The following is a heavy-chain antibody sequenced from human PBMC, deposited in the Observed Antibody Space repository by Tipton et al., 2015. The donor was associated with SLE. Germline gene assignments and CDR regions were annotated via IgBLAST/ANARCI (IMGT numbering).Heavy chain of an antibody. Sequence: TLSLTCTVSGTSISSNYWSWIRQSPGKGLEWIGYIYYSGTTNYNPSLKSRLTISVDTSKNQFSLRLSSVTAADTAVYYCARGMLTWRGAIIGVDVWGQGTTVNVSS. CDR1: GTSISSNY. V-gene: IGHV4-59*01. J-gene: IGHJ6*02. CDR2: IYYSGTT. CDR3: ARGMLTWRGAIIGVDV. D-gene: IGHD3-10*02.